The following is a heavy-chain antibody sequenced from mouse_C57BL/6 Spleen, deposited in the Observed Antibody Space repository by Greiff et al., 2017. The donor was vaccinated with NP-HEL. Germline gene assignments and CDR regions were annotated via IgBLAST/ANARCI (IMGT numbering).Heavy chain of an antibody. Sequence: VQLQQPGAELVMPGASVKLSCKASGYTFTSYWMHWVKQRPGQGLEWIGEIDPSDSYTNYNQKFKGKSTLTVDKSSSTAYMQLSSLTSEDSALYYCARSEAGFDDRGKGTTLTVSS. V-gene: IGHV1-69*01. J-gene: IGHJ2*01. CDR3: ARSEAGFDD. CDR2: IDPSDSYT. CDR1: GYTFTSYW.